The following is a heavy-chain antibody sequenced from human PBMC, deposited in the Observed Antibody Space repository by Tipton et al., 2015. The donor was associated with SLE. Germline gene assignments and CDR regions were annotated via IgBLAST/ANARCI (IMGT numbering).Heavy chain of an antibody. V-gene: IGHV4-4*02. Sequence: TLSLTCAVSGGSISSSNWWSWVRQPPGKGLEWIGEIYHSGSTNYNPSLKSRVTISVDTSKNQFSLKLSSVTAADTAVYYCARGPARNNWYARFFDSWGQGTLVTVSS. CDR3: ARGPARNNWYARFFDS. D-gene: IGHD1-1*01. J-gene: IGHJ4*02. CDR2: IYHSGST. CDR1: GGSISSSNW.